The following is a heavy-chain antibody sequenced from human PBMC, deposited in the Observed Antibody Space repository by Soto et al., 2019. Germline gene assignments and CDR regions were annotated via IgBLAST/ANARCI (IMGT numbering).Heavy chain of an antibody. CDR2: IYTGGST. J-gene: IGHJ4*02. CDR1: GGSISGYY. V-gene: IGHV4-4*07. CDR3: ARDHLVAGNFDS. D-gene: IGHD6-19*01. Sequence: SETLSLTCTVSGGSISGYYWSWIRQPAGKGLEWIGRIYTGGSTNYNPSLKSRVTMSIDTSKNQFSLRLSSVTAADTAVYYCARDHLVAGNFDSWGQGTLVTVSS.